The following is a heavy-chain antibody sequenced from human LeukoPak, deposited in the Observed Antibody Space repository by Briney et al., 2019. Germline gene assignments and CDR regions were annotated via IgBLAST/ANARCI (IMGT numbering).Heavy chain of an antibody. J-gene: IGHJ4*02. V-gene: IGHV3-23*01. CDR3: ARRPSIAAAENYFDY. CDR2: ISDSGVGT. D-gene: IGHD6-13*01. CDR1: GFTFSSYA. Sequence: QPGGSLRLSCAASGFTFSSYAMSWVRQAPGKGLEWVSTISDSGVGTYYADSVKGRFTISRDNSRNTLYLQMNSLRAEDTAVYYCARRPSIAAAENYFDYWGQGTLVTVSS.